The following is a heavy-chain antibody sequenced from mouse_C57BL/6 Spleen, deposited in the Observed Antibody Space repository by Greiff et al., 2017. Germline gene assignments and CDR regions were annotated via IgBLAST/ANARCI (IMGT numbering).Heavy chain of an antibody. D-gene: IGHD2-1*01. Sequence: QVQLQQPGAELVMPGASVKLSCKASGYTFTSYWMHWVKQRPGQGLEWIGEIDPSDSYTNYNQKFKGKSTLTVDKSSSTAYMTLSSLTSEDSAVYYCARLDYGNYPYAMDYWGQGTSVTVSS. CDR2: IDPSDSYT. CDR3: ARLDYGNYPYAMDY. V-gene: IGHV1-69*01. CDR1: GYTFTSYW. J-gene: IGHJ4*01.